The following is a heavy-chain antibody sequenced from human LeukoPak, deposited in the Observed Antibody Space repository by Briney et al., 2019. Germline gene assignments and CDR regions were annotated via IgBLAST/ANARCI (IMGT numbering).Heavy chain of an antibody. CDR1: GFTFSNFW. CDR3: ARAPSTGTVDS. V-gene: IGHV3-7*04. Sequence: GGSLILSCAASGFTFSNFWMSWVRQAPGKGLEWVANINQGGGGTYYVDAVKGRFTISRDNAENSLYLQMNSLGAEDTAVYYCARAPSTGTVDSWGQGTLVTVSA. CDR2: INQGGGGT. J-gene: IGHJ4*02. D-gene: IGHD2-2*01.